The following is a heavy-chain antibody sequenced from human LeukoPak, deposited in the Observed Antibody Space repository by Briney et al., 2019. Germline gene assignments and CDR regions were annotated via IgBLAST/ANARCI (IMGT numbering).Heavy chain of an antibody. CDR1: GFTFSGSA. D-gene: IGHD1-26*01. CDR2: IRSKANSYAT. J-gene: IGHJ3*02. Sequence: GGSLRLSCAASGFTFSGSAMHWVRQASGEGLEWVGRIRSKANSYATAYAASVKGRFTISRDDSKNTAYLQMNSLKTEDTAVYYCTRQRILVSAFDIWGQGTMVTVSS. CDR3: TRQRILVSAFDI. V-gene: IGHV3-73*01.